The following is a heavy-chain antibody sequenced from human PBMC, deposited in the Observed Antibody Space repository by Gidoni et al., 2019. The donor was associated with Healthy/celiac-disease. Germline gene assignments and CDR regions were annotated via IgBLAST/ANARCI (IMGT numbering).Heavy chain of an antibody. CDR2: IIPIVGTA. D-gene: IGHD4-17*01. Sequence: HVQLVQSGAKVKKPGSSCTVSCKASGCTFRSTSISWVRQAPGQGLEWMGGIIPIVGTANYAQMFQGRGTITADESTNTAYMELSSLRSEDTAVYYCARSFLKYFDYGDDYDYWGQGTLVTVSS. CDR3: ARSFLKYFDYGDDYDY. J-gene: IGHJ4*02. CDR1: GCTFRSTS. V-gene: IGHV1-69*01.